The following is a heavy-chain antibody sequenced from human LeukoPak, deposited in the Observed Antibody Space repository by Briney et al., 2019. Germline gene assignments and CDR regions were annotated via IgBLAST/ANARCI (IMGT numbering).Heavy chain of an antibody. Sequence: GESLKISGKGSGYSFTSYWIGWVRQMPGKGLEWMGIIYPGDSDTKCSPSFQGQVTISADKSISTAYLQWSSLKASDTAIYYCARRLDYGGNSHGYWGQGTLVTVPS. CDR3: ARRLDYGGNSHGY. V-gene: IGHV5-51*01. CDR2: IYPGDSDT. CDR1: GYSFTSYW. D-gene: IGHD4-23*01. J-gene: IGHJ4*02.